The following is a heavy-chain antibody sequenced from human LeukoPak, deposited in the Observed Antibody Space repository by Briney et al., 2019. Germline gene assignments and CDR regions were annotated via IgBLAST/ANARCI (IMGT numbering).Heavy chain of an antibody. CDR3: ARDMGLYSSGWGFDY. CDR2: IYYSGST. J-gene: IGHJ4*02. D-gene: IGHD6-19*01. Sequence: SETLSLTCTVSGGSISSSSHYWGWIRQPPGKGLEWIGSIYYSGSTYYNPSLKGRVTISVDTSKNQFSLKLSSVTAADTAVYYCARDMGLYSSGWGFDYWGQGTLVTVSS. CDR1: GGSISSSSHY. V-gene: IGHV4-39*07.